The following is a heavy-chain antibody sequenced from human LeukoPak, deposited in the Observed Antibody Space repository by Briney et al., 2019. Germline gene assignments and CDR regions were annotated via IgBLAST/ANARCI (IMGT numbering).Heavy chain of an antibody. CDR1: GGSFSSYG. CDR3: AREGPVGTDGF. V-gene: IGHV1-69*13. J-gene: IGHJ1*01. CDR2: RVPILGPT. D-gene: IGHD5-24*01. Sequence: SVKVSCKASGGSFSSYGISWVRPAPGQGLEWMGGRVPILGPTNLAQKFQGRLTITADESTSTVYMELNGLSVEDTAVYYCAREGPVGTDGFWGQGTLVTVSS.